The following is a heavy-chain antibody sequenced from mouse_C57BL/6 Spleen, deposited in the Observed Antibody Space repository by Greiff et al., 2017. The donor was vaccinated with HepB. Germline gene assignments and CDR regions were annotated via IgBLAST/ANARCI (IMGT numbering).Heavy chain of an antibody. CDR3: ARTSNPRGYFDY. J-gene: IGHJ2*01. CDR2: IDPSDSYT. Sequence: QVQLQQPGAELVMPGASVKLSCKASGYTFTSYWMHWVKQRPGQGLEWIGEIDPSDSYTNYNQKFQGKSTLTVDKSSSTAYMQLSSLTSEDSAVDYCARTSNPRGYFDYWGQGTTLTVSS. CDR1: GYTFTSYW. V-gene: IGHV1-69*01. D-gene: IGHD2-5*01.